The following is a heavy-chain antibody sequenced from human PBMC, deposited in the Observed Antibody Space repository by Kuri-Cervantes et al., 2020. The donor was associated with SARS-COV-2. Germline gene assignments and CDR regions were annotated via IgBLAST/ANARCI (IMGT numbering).Heavy chain of an antibody. V-gene: IGHV1-3*01. J-gene: IGHJ4*02. Sequence: ASVQDSSKGSGYTFISYAMHWVRQAPGQRLEWMGWINAGNGNTKYSQKFQGRVTITRDTSASTAYMELSSLRSEDTAVYYCARERILPRRAFGYEFDYWVQGTLVTVSS. D-gene: IGHD5-12*01. CDR1: GYTFISYA. CDR2: INAGNGNT. CDR3: ARERILPRRAFGYEFDY.